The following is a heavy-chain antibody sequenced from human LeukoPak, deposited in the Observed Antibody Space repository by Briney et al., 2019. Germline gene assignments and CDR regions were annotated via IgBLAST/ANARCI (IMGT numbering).Heavy chain of an antibody. CDR3: TTEDCTNGVCYRVDY. J-gene: IGHJ4*02. CDR1: GFTFSNAW. D-gene: IGHD2-8*01. V-gene: IGHV3-15*01. Sequence: KTGGSLRLSCAASGFTFSNAWMSWVRQAPGKGLEWVGRIKSKTDGGTTDYAAPVKGRFTISRDNSKNTLYLQMNSLKTEDTAVYYCTTEDCTNGVCYRVDYWGQGTLVTVSS. CDR2: IKSKTDGGTT.